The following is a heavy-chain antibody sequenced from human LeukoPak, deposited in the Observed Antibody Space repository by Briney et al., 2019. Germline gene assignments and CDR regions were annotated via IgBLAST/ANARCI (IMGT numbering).Heavy chain of an antibody. CDR2: ILYHGNDK. D-gene: IGHD3-10*01. CDR3: VKETSAPYYDFDY. J-gene: IGHJ4*02. Sequence: PGGSLRLSCAASGFTFSTYGMHWVRQAPGKGPEWVALILYHGNDKYYADSVKGRFTISRDNSKNTLYLDLNSLRPEDTAVYYCVKETSAPYYDFDYWGQGTLVTVSS. CDR1: GFTFSTYG. V-gene: IGHV3-30*18.